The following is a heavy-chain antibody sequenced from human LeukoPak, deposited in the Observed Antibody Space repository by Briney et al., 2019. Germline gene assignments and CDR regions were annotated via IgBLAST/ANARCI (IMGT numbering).Heavy chain of an antibody. V-gene: IGHV3-66*01. CDR2: IYSGGST. J-gene: IGHJ4*02. CDR1: GFTVSSNY. CDR3: ARDLTAYFDY. Sequence: PEGSLRLSCAASGFTVSSNYMSWVRQAPGKGLEWVSVIYSGGSTYYADSVKGRFTISRDNSKKTLYLQMNSLRAEDTAVYYCARDLTAYFDYWGQGTLVTVSS. D-gene: IGHD3-16*01.